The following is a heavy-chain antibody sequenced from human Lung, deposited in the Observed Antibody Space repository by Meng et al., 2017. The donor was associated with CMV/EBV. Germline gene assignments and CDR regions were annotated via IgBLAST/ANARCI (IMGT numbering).Heavy chain of an antibody. CDR1: GYTFGSYG. J-gene: IGHJ4*02. Sequence: QFHLLQSGLEVKMPGASVRVSCKASGYTFGSYGICWVRQAPGQGLEWMGWFVNYVDTYPAPKFQGRVTMTTDTHTNTAFMELRSLTSDDTAVYYCASGTPGRSYCDYWGQGTLVTVSS. V-gene: IGHV1-18*01. CDR2: FVNYVDT. CDR3: ASGTPGRSYCDY. D-gene: IGHD2-15*01.